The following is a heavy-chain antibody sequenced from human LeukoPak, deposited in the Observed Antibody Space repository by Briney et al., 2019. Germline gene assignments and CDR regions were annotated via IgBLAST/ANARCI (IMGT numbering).Heavy chain of an antibody. D-gene: IGHD4-17*01. CDR1: GFTFRYYG. CDR2: IHFDGSNE. Sequence: GGSLRLSCVASGFTFRYYGMQWVRQAPGKGLEWVAFIHFDGSNENYAESVKGRFTISRDNSKNTLFLQMNSLRTEDTAVYYCAKDLQYVLYGDYVNPWGQGTLVTVSS. V-gene: IGHV3-30*02. CDR3: AKDLQYVLYGDYVNP. J-gene: IGHJ5*02.